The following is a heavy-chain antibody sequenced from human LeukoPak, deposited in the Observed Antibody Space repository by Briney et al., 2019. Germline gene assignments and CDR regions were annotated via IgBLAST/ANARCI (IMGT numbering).Heavy chain of an antibody. J-gene: IGHJ4*02. CDR2: IIPSGHTT. V-gene: IGHV3-23*01. CDR1: GFTFSSHG. CDR3: ARAPVTSCRGAFCYPFDI. D-gene: IGHD2-15*01. Sequence: GGTLRLSCAASGFTFSSHGMNWVRQAPGKGLEWVSGIIPSGHTTYYADSVRGRFTISRDNSRNTLYLQMNSLRADDAAVYYCARAPVTSCRGAFCYPFDIWGQGTLVTVSS.